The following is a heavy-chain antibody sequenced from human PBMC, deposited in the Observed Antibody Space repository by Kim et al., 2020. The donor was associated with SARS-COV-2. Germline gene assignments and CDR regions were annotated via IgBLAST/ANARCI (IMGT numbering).Heavy chain of an antibody. J-gene: IGHJ6*03. D-gene: IGHD5-18*01. CDR1: GFTFNTFA. CDR2: ISGSGAST. V-gene: IGHV3-23*01. CDR3: AKAGTVLVNFYYYYIDV. Sequence: GGSLRLSCAASGFTFNTFAMNWVRQAPGKGLEWVSAISGSGASTYYADSVKGRFTVSRDNSKNTLYLQMNSLRADDTAVYYCAKAGTVLVNFYYYYIDV.